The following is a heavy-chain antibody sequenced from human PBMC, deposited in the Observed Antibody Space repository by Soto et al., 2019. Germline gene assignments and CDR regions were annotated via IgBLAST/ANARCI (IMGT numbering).Heavy chain of an antibody. D-gene: IGHD3-9*01. J-gene: IGHJ4*02. CDR1: GGSVSSGSYY. Sequence: SETLSLTCTVSGGSVSSGSYYWSWIRQPPGKGLEWIGYIYYSGSTNYNPSLKSRVTISVDTSKNQFSLKLSSVTAADTAVYYCARGPIYFDWLLRDWGQGTLVTVSS. CDR2: IYYSGST. V-gene: IGHV4-61*01. CDR3: ARGPIYFDWLLRD.